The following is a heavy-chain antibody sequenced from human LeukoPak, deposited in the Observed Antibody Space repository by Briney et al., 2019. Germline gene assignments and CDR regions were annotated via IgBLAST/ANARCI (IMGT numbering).Heavy chain of an antibody. D-gene: IGHD3-22*01. V-gene: IGHV1-69*13. CDR3: ARSRRYYYDSSGYYLRLFDY. Sequence: ASVKVSCKASGGTFSSYAISWVRQAPGQGLEWMGGIIPIFGTANYAQKLQGRVTITADESTSTAYMELSSLRSEDTAVYYCARSRRYYYDSSGYYLRLFDYWGQGTLVSVSS. CDR1: GGTFSSYA. J-gene: IGHJ4*02. CDR2: IIPIFGTA.